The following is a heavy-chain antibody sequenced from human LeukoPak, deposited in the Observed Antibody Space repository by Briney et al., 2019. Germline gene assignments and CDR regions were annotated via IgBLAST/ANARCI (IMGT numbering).Heavy chain of an antibody. CDR1: GYTFTSYG. D-gene: IGHD2-2*02. CDR3: AGCSSTSCYRGYFDY. J-gene: IGHJ4*02. V-gene: IGHV1-18*01. Sequence: ASVKVSCKASGYTFTSYGISWVRQAPGQGLEWMGWISAYNGNTNYAQKLQGRVTMTTDTSTSTAYMELRSLRSDDTAVYYCAGCSSTSCYRGYFDYWGQGTLVTVSS. CDR2: ISAYNGNT.